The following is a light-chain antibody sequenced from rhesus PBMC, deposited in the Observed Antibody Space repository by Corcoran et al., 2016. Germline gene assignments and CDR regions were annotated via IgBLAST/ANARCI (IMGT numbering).Light chain of an antibody. V-gene: IGKV1-38*01. Sequence: DIQLTQSPSSLSASVGDRVTITCRASQGISSYLAWYQQKSGKDPKLLIYDASNLQSGVPSRFSGSGSGTEFTLTISSLQPEEFATYYCQQRNSYPLTFGGGTKVEIK. CDR2: DAS. CDR3: QQRNSYPLT. J-gene: IGKJ4*01. CDR1: QGISSY.